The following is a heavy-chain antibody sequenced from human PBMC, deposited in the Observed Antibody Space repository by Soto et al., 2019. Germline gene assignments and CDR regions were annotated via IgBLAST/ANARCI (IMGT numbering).Heavy chain of an antibody. Sequence: SETLSITCSVSGGSFSNFYWSWIRQPPGKGLEWIGYIYYRGSTYYNPSLKSRISISLDTSKNQFSLKLSSVTAADTAVYYCASDYGDYYYGMDVWGQGTTVTVSS. J-gene: IGHJ6*02. D-gene: IGHD4-17*01. V-gene: IGHV4-30-4*01. CDR2: IYYRGST. CDR1: GGSFSNFY. CDR3: ASDYGDYYYGMDV.